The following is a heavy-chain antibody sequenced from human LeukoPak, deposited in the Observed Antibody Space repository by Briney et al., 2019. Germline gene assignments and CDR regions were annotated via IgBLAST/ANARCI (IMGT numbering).Heavy chain of an antibody. CDR3: AKGRYFDWLSVPGVGSDAFDI. D-gene: IGHD3-9*01. CDR1: GFTFSSYG. J-gene: IGHJ3*02. CDR2: ISYDGSNK. Sequence: GGSLRLSCAASGFTFSSYGMHWVRQAPGKGLEWVAVISYDGSNKYYADSVKGRFTISRDNSKNTLYLQMNSLRAEDTAVYYCAKGRYFDWLSVPGVGSDAFDIWGQGTMVTVSS. V-gene: IGHV3-30*18.